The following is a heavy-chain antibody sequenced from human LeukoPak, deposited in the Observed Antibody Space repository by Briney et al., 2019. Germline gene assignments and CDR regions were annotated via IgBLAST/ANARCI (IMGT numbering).Heavy chain of an antibody. Sequence: GGSLRLSCAASGFTFSSYGMHWVRQAPGKGLEWVAVIWYDGSNKYYADSVKGRFTISRDNFKNTLYLQMNSLRAEDTAVYYCARDNGLYYDSSGPTALDYWGQGTLVTVSS. CDR1: GFTFSSYG. CDR3: ARDNGLYYDSSGPTALDY. D-gene: IGHD3-22*01. J-gene: IGHJ4*02. CDR2: IWYDGSNK. V-gene: IGHV3-33*01.